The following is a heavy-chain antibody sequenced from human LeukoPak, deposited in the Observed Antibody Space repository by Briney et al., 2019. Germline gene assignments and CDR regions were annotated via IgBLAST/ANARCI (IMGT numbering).Heavy chain of an antibody. CDR1: GGTFSSYA. V-gene: IGHV1-69*04. CDR3: ARDRGSGGVPDDY. D-gene: IGHD6-19*01. J-gene: IGHJ4*02. Sequence: SVKVSCKASGGTFSSYAISWVRQAPGQGLEWMGRIIPNLGIANYAQKFQGRVTITADKSTSTAYMELSSLRSEDTAVYYCARDRGSGGVPDDYWGQGTLVTVSS. CDR2: IIPNLGIA.